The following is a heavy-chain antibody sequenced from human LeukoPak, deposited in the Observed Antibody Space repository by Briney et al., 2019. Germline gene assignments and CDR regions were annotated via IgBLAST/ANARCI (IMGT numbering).Heavy chain of an antibody. V-gene: IGHV3-53*01. D-gene: IGHD3-9*01. CDR2: IYGGGGT. CDR1: GFTVSSNY. CDR3: ARSRYFDWSSRSGAFDI. J-gene: IGHJ3*02. Sequence: GGSLRLSCVGSGFTVSSNYMGWVRQAPGKGLEWVSTIYGGGGTYYADSVKGRFTISRDSSQNALSLQMSSLRAEDTAVYYCARSRYFDWSSRSGAFDIWGQGTMVTVSS.